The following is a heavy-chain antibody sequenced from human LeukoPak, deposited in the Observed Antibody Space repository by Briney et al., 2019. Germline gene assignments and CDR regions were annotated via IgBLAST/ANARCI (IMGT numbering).Heavy chain of an antibody. CDR3: ARAKGDAFDI. V-gene: IGHV3-23*01. J-gene: IGHJ3*02. CDR2: ISGSGGST. Sequence: PGGSLRLSCAASGFTFSSYAMSWVRQAPGKGLEWVSAISGSGGSTYYADSVKGRFTISRDNAKNSLYLQMNSLRAEDTAVYYCARAKGDAFDIWGQGTMVTVSS. CDR1: GFTFSSYA.